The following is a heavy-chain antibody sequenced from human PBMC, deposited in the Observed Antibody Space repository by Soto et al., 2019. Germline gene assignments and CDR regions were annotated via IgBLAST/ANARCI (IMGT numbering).Heavy chain of an antibody. CDR2: IYYSGST. Sequence: SETLSLTCTVSGGSISSSSYYWGWIRQPPGKGLEWIGSIYYSGSTYYNPSLKSRVTISVDTSKNQFSLKLSSVTAADTAVYYCASSSAAGTALPYNWFDPWGQGTLVTVSS. CDR1: GGSISSSSYY. J-gene: IGHJ5*02. V-gene: IGHV4-39*01. CDR3: ASSSAAGTALPYNWFDP. D-gene: IGHD6-13*01.